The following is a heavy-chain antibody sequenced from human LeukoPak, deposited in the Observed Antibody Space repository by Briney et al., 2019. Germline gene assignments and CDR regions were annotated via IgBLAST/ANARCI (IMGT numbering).Heavy chain of an antibody. Sequence: EASVKVSCKASGYTFTSYDINWVRKATGQGLEWMGWMNPNSGNTGYAQKFQGRVTMTRNTSISTAYMELSSLRSEDTAVYYCARRRYGDYGFDIWGQGTMVTVSS. J-gene: IGHJ3*02. CDR1: GYTFTSYD. D-gene: IGHD4-17*01. CDR2: MNPNSGNT. V-gene: IGHV1-8*01. CDR3: ARRRYGDYGFDI.